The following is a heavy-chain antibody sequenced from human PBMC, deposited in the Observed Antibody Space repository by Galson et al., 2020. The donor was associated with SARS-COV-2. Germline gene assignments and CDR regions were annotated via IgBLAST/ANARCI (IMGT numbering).Heavy chain of an antibody. Sequence: GGSLRLSCAVSGFTFSGFAMSWVRQAPGEGLEWVSAISGSGGSTYYADSMKGRFTIPRDNSRNTLYLQMNSLRAEDTAVYYCANLASWTILDYWGQGTLVTVSS. CDR1: GFTFSGFA. CDR2: ISGSGGST. CDR3: ANLASWTILDY. D-gene: IGHD2-2*01. V-gene: IGHV3-23*01. J-gene: IGHJ4*02.